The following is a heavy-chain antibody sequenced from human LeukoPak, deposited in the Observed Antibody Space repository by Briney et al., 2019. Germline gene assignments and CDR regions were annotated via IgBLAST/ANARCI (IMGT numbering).Heavy chain of an antibody. J-gene: IGHJ5*02. D-gene: IGHD6-13*01. CDR2: IYYSGST. V-gene: IGHV4-31*03. CDR3: ARVRIVPRIAAAGKENWFDP. Sequence: SETLSLTCTVSGGSISSGGYYWSWIRQHPGKGLEWIGYIYYSGSTYYNPSLKSRVTISVDTSKNQFSLKLSSVTAADTAVYYCARVRIVPRIAAAGKENWFDPWGQGTLVTVSS. CDR1: GGSISSGGYY.